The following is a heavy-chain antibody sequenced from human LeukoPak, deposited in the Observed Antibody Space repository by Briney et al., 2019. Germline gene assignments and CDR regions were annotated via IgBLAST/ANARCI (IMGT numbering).Heavy chain of an antibody. V-gene: IGHV4-34*01. Sequence: SETLSLTCAVYGGSFSGYYCSWIRHPPRQGLEWIGEINHSGSTNYNPSLKSRVTISVDTSKNQFSLKLSSVTAADTAVYYCARGYRGCGPFDYWGQGTLVTVSS. CDR1: GGSFSGYY. J-gene: IGHJ4*02. CDR3: ARGYRGCGPFDY. CDR2: INHSGST. D-gene: IGHD5-12*01.